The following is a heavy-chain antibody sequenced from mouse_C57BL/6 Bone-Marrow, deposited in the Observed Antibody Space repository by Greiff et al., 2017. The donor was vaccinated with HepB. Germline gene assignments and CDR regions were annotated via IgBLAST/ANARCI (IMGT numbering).Heavy chain of an antibody. D-gene: IGHD1-1*01. CDR2: FSSGGSYT. V-gene: IGHV5-6*01. J-gene: IGHJ1*03. CDR3: ARHLITTVWYFDV. Sequence: EVKLVESGGDLVKPGGSLKLSCAASGFTFSSYGMSWVRQTPDKRLEWVATFSSGGSYTYYPDSVKGRFTISRDNAKNTLYLQMSSLKSEDTALYYCARHLITTVWYFDVWGTGTTVTVSS. CDR1: GFTFSSYG.